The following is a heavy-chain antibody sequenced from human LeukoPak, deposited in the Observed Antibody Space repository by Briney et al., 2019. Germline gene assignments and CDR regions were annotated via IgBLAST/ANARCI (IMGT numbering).Heavy chain of an antibody. J-gene: IGHJ4*02. D-gene: IGHD3-10*01. V-gene: IGHV4-61*01. CDR1: GGSVSSGSYY. Sequence: SETLSLTCTVSGGSVSSGSYYWSWIRQPPGKGLEWIGYSQNSGCTNCNPSLKSRVTISVDTSKNQFSLKLSSVTAADTAIYYCARDYSGSLDYWDQGILATVTS. CDR3: ARDYSGSLDY. CDR2: SQNSGCT.